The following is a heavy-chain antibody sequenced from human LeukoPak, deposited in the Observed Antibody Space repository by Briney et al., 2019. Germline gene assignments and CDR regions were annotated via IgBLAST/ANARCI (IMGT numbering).Heavy chain of an antibody. D-gene: IGHD3-22*01. J-gene: IGHJ4*02. Sequence: PGGSLRLSCAASGFTFSSYGMSWVRQAPGKGLEWVSAISGSGGSTYYADSVKGRFTISRDNSKNTLYLQMNSLRAEDTAVYYCAKDERSRYYYDKLSFDYWGQGTLVTVSS. CDR1: GFTFSSYG. CDR3: AKDERSRYYYDKLSFDY. CDR2: ISGSGGST. V-gene: IGHV3-23*01.